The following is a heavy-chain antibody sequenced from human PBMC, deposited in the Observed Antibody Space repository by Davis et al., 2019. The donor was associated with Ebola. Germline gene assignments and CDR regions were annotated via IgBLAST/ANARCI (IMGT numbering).Heavy chain of an antibody. CDR3: ARAGVSSGYYYEYFQH. CDR2: NYYSGST. Sequence: MPSETLSLTCPVYGGSLSNYCWSSSRQPPGKALESLGYNYYSGSTNYNPSLKSRVTIAVDPSKNQFSLKLSSVTAADTAVYYCARAGVSSGYYYEYFQHWGQGTLVTVSS. J-gene: IGHJ1*01. V-gene: IGHV4-59*01. CDR1: GGSLSNYC. D-gene: IGHD3-22*01.